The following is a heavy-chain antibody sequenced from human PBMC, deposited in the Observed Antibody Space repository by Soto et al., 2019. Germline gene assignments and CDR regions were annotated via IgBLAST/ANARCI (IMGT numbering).Heavy chain of an antibody. V-gene: IGHV3-30*03. D-gene: IGHD6-19*01. CDR1: GFSVSSYG. CDR2: ISYDGSNK. J-gene: IGHJ4*02. Sequence: LRLSCAASGFSVSSYGMQWVRQAPGKGLEWVAVISYDGSNKYYADSVKDRFTISRDNSKKTLYLQMNSLRADDTAVYYCVAGQYFFDYCGQGTLVTVSS. CDR3: VAGQYFFDY.